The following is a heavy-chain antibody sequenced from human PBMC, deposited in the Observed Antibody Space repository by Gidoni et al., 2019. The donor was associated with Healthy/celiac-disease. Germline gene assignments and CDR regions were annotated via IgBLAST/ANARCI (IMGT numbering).Heavy chain of an antibody. Sequence: QVQLQQWGAGLLKPSETLSLTCAVYGGSFSGYYWSWIRQPPGKGLEWIGEINHSGSTNYNPSLKSRVTISVDTSKNQFSLKLSSVTAADTAVYYCARGQRFWSGYLYYWGQGTLVTVSS. V-gene: IGHV4-34*01. J-gene: IGHJ4*02. D-gene: IGHD3-3*01. CDR2: INHSGST. CDR3: ARGQRFWSGYLYY. CDR1: GGSFSGYY.